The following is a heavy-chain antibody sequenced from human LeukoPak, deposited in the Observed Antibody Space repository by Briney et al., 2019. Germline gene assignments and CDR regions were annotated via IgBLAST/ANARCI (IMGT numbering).Heavy chain of an antibody. CDR2: IKQDGSEK. CDR3: ARDRDYGDYVAGYYGMDV. CDR1: GFTFSSYW. J-gene: IGHJ6*02. Sequence: GGSLRLSCAASGFTFSSYWMSWVRQAPGKGLEWVANIKQDGSEKYYVDSVKGRFTISRDNAKNSLYLQMNSLRAEDTAVYYCARDRDYGDYVAGYYGMDVWGQGTTVTVSS. D-gene: IGHD4-17*01. V-gene: IGHV3-7*01.